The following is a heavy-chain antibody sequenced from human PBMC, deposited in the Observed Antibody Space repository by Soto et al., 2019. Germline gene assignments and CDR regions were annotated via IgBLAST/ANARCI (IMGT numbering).Heavy chain of an antibody. Sequence: GSLRLSCAASGFTFSNAWMSWVRQAPGKGLEWVGRIKSKTDGGTTDYAAPVKGRFTISRDDPKNTLYLQMNSLKTEDTAVYYCTTMVAVDAFDIWGQGTMVTVSS. J-gene: IGHJ3*02. CDR3: TTMVAVDAFDI. CDR1: GFTFSNAW. D-gene: IGHD2-15*01. CDR2: IKSKTDGGTT. V-gene: IGHV3-15*01.